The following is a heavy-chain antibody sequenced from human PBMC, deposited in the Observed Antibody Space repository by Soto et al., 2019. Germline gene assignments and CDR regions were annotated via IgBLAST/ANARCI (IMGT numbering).Heavy chain of an antibody. J-gene: IGHJ4*02. CDR3: AGGIAARPLGY. D-gene: IGHD6-6*01. Sequence: QLQLQESGSGLVKPSQTLSLTCAVSGGSISSGGYSWSWIRQPPGKGLEWIGYIYHSGSTCYNPSLKSRVTIPVDRSKNQFSLRLSSVTAADTAVYYCAGGIAARPLGYWGQGTLVTVSS. V-gene: IGHV4-30-2*01. CDR1: GGSISSGGYS. CDR2: IYHSGST.